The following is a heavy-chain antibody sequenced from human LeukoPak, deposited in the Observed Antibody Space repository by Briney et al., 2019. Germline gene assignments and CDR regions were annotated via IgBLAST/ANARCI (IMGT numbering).Heavy chain of an antibody. CDR3: ARRGLDY. D-gene: IGHD3-16*01. V-gene: IGHV1-18*01. CDR2: INTYNGDT. CDR1: GGTFSSYA. Sequence: ASVKVSCKASGGTFSSYAISWVRQAPGQGLEWMGWINTYNGDTNYIQKFQGRVTVTTDTSTTTAYMELRSLRSDDTAVYYCARRGLDYWGQGTLVTVSS. J-gene: IGHJ4*02.